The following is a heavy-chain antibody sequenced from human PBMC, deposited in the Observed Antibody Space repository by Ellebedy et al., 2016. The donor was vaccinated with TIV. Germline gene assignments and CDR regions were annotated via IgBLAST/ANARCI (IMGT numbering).Heavy chain of an antibody. CDR2: ISSDGSYT. D-gene: IGHD2-21*02. CDR1: GFTFSSHW. Sequence: PGGSLRLSCTASGFTFSSHWMHWARQAPGKGLVWVSRISSDGSYTSHADFVKGRFTISRDNAKNTLYLQMNSLKAEDTAMYYCSTLSDTGYWGHGTLVTVSS. V-gene: IGHV3-74*01. J-gene: IGHJ4*01. CDR3: STLSDTGY.